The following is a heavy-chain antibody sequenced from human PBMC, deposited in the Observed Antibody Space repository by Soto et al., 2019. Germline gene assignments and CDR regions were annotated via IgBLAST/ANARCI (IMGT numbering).Heavy chain of an antibody. Sequence: GGSLRLSCAASGFTFSSYAMSWVRQAPGKGLEWVSAISGSGGSTYYADSVKGRFTISRDNSKNTLYLQMNSLRAEDTAVYYCAKGAYCSSTSCYRLDNWFDPWGQGTLVTVSS. D-gene: IGHD2-2*02. J-gene: IGHJ5*02. CDR2: ISGSGGST. V-gene: IGHV3-23*01. CDR3: AKGAYCSSTSCYRLDNWFDP. CDR1: GFTFSSYA.